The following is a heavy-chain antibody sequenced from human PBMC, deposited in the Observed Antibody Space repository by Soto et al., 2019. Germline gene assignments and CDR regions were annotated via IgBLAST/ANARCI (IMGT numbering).Heavy chain of an antibody. CDR1: GYTFTGYY. D-gene: IGHD1-7*01. V-gene: IGHV1-2*04. CDR3: ARESTGTTEYYYGMDV. CDR2: INPNSGGT. J-gene: IGHJ6*02. Sequence: ASVKVSCKASGYTFTGYYMHWVRQAPGQGLEWMGWINPNSGGTNYAQKFQGWVTMTRDTSISTAYMELSRLRSDDTAVYYCARESTGTTEYYYGMDVWGQGTTVTVSS.